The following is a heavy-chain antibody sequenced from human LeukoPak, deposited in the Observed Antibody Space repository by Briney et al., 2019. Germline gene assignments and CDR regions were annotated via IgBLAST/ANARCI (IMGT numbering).Heavy chain of an antibody. CDR1: GFTFSDYY. Sequence: GGSLRLSCAASGFTFSDYYMSWVRQSPGKGLEWVSSITSSSSYTNYAHSVMGRLTISRANPMNSLFLQMNNLRAEDTAVYYCARVQTNSDWFYFDSWGQGTLVTVSS. CDR3: ARVQTNSDWFYFDS. V-gene: IGHV3-11*05. CDR2: ITSSSSYT. D-gene: IGHD3-9*01. J-gene: IGHJ4*02.